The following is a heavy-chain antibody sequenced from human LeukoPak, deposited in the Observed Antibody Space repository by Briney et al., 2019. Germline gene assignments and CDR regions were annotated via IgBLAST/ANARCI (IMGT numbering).Heavy chain of an antibody. CDR1: GGSFSSGDYY. J-gene: IGHJ3*02. CDR2: IHDSGRT. CDR3: ARGSKGYCSSTSCYRDAFDI. V-gene: IGHV4-30-4*01. D-gene: IGHD2-2*02. Sequence: PSQTLSLTCTVSGGSFSSGDYYWNWIRQPPGKGPEWMGYIHDSGRTYYNPSLKSRVTISVDTSKNQFSLKLSSVTAADTAVYYCARGSKGYCSSTSCYRDAFDIWGQGTMVTVSS.